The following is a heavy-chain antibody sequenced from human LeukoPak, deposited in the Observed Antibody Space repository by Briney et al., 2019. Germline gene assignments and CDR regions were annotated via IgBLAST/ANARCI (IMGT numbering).Heavy chain of an antibody. J-gene: IGHJ4*02. V-gene: IGHV3-23*01. CDR3: AKDKLTVAYQLLMGYFDY. CDR1: GFTFSSYA. D-gene: IGHD2-2*01. CDR2: ISCSGGST. Sequence: PGGSLRLSCAASGFTFSSYAMSWVRQAPGKGLEWVSAISCSGGSTYYADSVKGRFTISRDNSKNTLYLQMNSLRAEDTAVYYCAKDKLTVAYQLLMGYFDYWGQGTLVTVSS.